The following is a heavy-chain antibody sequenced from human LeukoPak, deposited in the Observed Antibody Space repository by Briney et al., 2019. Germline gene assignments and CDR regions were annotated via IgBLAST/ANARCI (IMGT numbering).Heavy chain of an antibody. D-gene: IGHD4-23*01. CDR1: GGSFSGYY. Sequence: SETLSLICAVYGGSFSGYYWSCIRQPPGKGLEWIGEINHSGSTNYNPSLKSRVTISVDTSKNQFSLKLSSVTAADTAVYYCARATTVVTPYYFDYWGQGTLVTVSS. CDR2: INHSGST. J-gene: IGHJ4*02. V-gene: IGHV4-34*01. CDR3: ARATTVVTPYYFDY.